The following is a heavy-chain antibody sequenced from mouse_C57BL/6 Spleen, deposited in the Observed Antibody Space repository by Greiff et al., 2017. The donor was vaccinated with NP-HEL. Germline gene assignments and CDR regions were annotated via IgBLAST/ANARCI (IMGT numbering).Heavy chain of an antibody. CDR1: GFTFSDYG. CDR3: ARRGYDENYAMDY. J-gene: IGHJ4*01. Sequence: EVKVEESGGGLVQPGGSLKLSCAASGFTFSDYGMAWVRQAPRKGPEWVAFISNLAYSIYYADTVTGRFTISRENAKNTLYLEMSSLRSEDTAMYYCARRGYDENYAMDYWGQGTSVTVSS. D-gene: IGHD2-2*01. CDR2: ISNLAYSI. V-gene: IGHV5-15*04.